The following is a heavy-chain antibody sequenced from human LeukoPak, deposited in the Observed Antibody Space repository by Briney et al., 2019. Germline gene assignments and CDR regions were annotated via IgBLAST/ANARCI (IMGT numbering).Heavy chain of an antibody. CDR3: ASRGNYYDSSGYYPDDAFDI. D-gene: IGHD3-22*01. CDR1: GGSISSGSYY. V-gene: IGHV4-39*01. Sequence: SETLSLTCTVSGGSISSGSYYWGGIRQPPGKGLEWIGSIYYSGSTYYNPSLKSRVTISVDTSKNQFSLKLSSVTAADTAVYYCASRGNYYDSSGYYPDDAFDIWGQGTMVTVSS. CDR2: IYYSGST. J-gene: IGHJ3*02.